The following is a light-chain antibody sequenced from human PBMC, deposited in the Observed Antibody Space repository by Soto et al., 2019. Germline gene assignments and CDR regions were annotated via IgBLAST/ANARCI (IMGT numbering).Light chain of an antibody. J-gene: IGLJ2*01. Sequence: QTVVTQEPSLSVSPGGTVTLTCASSTGAVTSTFYPNWFQRKPGQAPRSLIYSTSNRHPWTPARFSGSLLGVRAALTLSSVQPEDEADYYCLLYYGGVRVFGGGTKLTVL. CDR1: TGAVTSTFY. CDR3: LLYYGGVRV. V-gene: IGLV7-43*01. CDR2: STS.